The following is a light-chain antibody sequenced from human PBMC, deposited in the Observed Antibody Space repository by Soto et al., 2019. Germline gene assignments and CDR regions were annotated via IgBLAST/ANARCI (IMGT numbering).Light chain of an antibody. CDR1: SSDVGGYNF. J-gene: IGLJ2*01. V-gene: IGLV2-11*01. CDR2: DVN. CDR3: CSYAGTYTFMI. Sequence: QPVLTQPRSVSGSPGQSVTISCTGTSSDVGGYNFVSWYQQHPGKAPKLMISDVNKRPSGVPHRFSGSKSANTASLTIAGLQAEDDADYYCCSYAGTYTFMIFGGGTKLTVL.